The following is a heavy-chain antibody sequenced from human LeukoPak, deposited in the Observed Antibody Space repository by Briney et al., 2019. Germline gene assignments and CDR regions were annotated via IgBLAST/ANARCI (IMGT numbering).Heavy chain of an antibody. J-gene: IGHJ4*02. V-gene: IGHV1-46*01. CDR1: GYTFTGYY. Sequence: ASVKVSCKASGYTFTGYYMHWVRQAPGQGLEWVGIINPSGGSTSYAQKFQGRVTMTRDTSTSTVYMELSSLRSEDTAVYYCAREGPQNFDYWGQGTLVTVSS. CDR3: AREGPQNFDY. CDR2: INPSGGST.